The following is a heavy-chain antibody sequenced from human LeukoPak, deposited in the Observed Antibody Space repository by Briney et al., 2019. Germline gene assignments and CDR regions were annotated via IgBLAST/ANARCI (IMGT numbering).Heavy chain of an antibody. CDR1: GFTFSDAW. V-gene: IGHV3-15*01. J-gene: IGHJ4*02. CDR3: MTGVSGATLDGY. CDR2: VKSKVVGGTA. D-gene: IGHD2-15*01. Sequence: GGSLRLSCAASGFTFSDAWMHWVRQAPGKGLEWVGRVKSKVVGGTADYAAPAKGRFTISRDDSKNTLYLQMDSLGGEDTAVYYCMTGVSGATLDGYWGQGTLVTVSS.